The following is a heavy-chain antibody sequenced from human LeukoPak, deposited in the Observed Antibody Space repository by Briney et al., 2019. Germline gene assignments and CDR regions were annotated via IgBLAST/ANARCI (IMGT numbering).Heavy chain of an antibody. Sequence: PGGSLRLSCAASGFTFSSYSMNWVRQAPGKGLEWVSSISSSSSYIYYADSVKGRFTISRDNAKNSLYLQMNSLRAEDTAVYYCARDGAPIVVVPAAIFGYYYYGMDVWGQGTTVTVSS. J-gene: IGHJ6*02. V-gene: IGHV3-21*01. CDR1: GFTFSSYS. CDR2: ISSSSSYI. CDR3: ARDGAPIVVVPAAIFGYYYYGMDV. D-gene: IGHD2-2*01.